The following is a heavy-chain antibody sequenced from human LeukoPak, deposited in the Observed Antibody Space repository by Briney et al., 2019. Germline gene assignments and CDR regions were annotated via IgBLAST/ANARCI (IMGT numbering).Heavy chain of an antibody. V-gene: IGHV4-38-2*01. D-gene: IGHD2-2*01. Sequence: PSETLSLTCAVCGHSISTGRYWGWIRQPPGKGLEWIGSIYHSGSTYYNPSLKSRVTISVDTSKNQFSLNLRSVTAADTAVYYCARSLSTAGIDYWGQGTLVTVSS. J-gene: IGHJ4*02. CDR1: GHSISTGRY. CDR2: IYHSGST. CDR3: ARSLSTAGIDY.